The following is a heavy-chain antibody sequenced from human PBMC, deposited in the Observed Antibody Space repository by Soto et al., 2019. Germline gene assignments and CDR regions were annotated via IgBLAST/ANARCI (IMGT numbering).Heavy chain of an antibody. J-gene: IGHJ5*02. CDR3: ARVRPYDSSGAQLDP. CDR1: GASISSGGSY. D-gene: IGHD3-22*01. CDR2: IDYSGST. V-gene: IGHV4-31*03. Sequence: TLSLTCTVSGASISSGGSYCSRIRQHPGKGLDWIGHIDYSGSTYDNPSLKSRVTLSVDTSKIQFSLEVSCVTAEETDVYYCARVRPYDSSGAQLDPWGQGTLVTVSS.